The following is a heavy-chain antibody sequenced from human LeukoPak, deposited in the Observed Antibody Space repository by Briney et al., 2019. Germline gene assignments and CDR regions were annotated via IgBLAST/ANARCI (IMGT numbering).Heavy chain of an antibody. Sequence: GGSLRLSCEASGFSFRDYWMSWVRQAPGKGLEWVSAISGSGGSTYYADSVKGRFTISRDNSKNTLYLQMNSLRAEDTAVYYCARTGSNAFDIWGQGTMVTVSS. CDR1: GFSFRDYW. J-gene: IGHJ3*02. V-gene: IGHV3-23*01. D-gene: IGHD1-1*01. CDR2: ISGSGGST. CDR3: ARTGSNAFDI.